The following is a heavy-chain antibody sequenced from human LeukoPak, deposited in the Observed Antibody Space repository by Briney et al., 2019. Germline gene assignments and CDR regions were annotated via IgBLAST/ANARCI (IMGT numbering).Heavy chain of an antibody. CDR3: ARGERYCSGGSCWGASDY. CDR2: ISSSGSTI. V-gene: IGHV3-11*01. Sequence: GGSLRLSCAASGFTFSDYSMTWIRQAPGKGLEWVSYISSSGSTIYYADSVKGRFTISRDNAKNSLYLQMNRLRAEDTAVYYCARGERYCSGGSCWGASDYWGQGTLVTVSS. D-gene: IGHD2-15*01. CDR1: GFTFSDYS. J-gene: IGHJ4*02.